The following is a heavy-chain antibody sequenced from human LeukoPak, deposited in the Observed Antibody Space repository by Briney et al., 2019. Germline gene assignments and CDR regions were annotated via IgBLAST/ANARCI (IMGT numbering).Heavy chain of an antibody. Sequence: GSSVKVSCKASGGTFSSYTISWVRQAPGQGLEWMGRIIPILGIANYAQKFQGRVTITADKYTSTAYMELSSLRPEDTAVYYCARATAYSSSSYAFDILGQGTMVTVSS. CDR3: ARATAYSSSSYAFDI. V-gene: IGHV1-69*02. CDR2: IIPILGIA. J-gene: IGHJ3*02. CDR1: GGTFSSYT. D-gene: IGHD6-13*01.